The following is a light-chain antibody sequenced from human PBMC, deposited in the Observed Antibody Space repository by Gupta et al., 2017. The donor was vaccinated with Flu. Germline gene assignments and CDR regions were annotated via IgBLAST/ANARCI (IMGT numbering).Light chain of an antibody. V-gene: IGLV2-14*01. CDR1: SYASGGDDY. CDR3: TSYTSSSTLWG. CDR2: VGS. J-gene: IGLJ3*02. Sequence: IYCTGSSYASGGDDYDSCNHQQPGKAPNLMIYVGSNRRSGVSNRFSGSKSGTTASMTISLLQAEEEADYYFTSYTSSSTLWGFGGGTKLTVL.